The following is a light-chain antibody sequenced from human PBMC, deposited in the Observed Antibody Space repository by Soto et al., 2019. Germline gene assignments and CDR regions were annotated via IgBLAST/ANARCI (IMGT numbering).Light chain of an antibody. Sequence: EIVMTQSPATLSVSPGERATLSCRASHSVRSSLAWYQQKPGQAPRLLIHGASTRATGIPGRFSGSGSGTEFTLTISSLQSEDFAVYYCQQYNNWPSITFGQGTRLEIK. J-gene: IGKJ5*01. CDR3: QQYNNWPSIT. V-gene: IGKV3-15*01. CDR2: GAS. CDR1: HSVRSS.